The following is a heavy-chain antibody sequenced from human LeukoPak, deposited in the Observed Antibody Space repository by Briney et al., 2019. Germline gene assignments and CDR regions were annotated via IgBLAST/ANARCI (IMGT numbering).Heavy chain of an antibody. CDR1: GGTFSSYA. D-gene: IGHD1-1*01. CDR3: ARGPRTFAPAFDP. V-gene: IGHV1-69*05. J-gene: IGHJ5*02. CDR2: IIPIFGTA. Sequence: SVKVSCKASGGTFSSYAISWVRQAPGQGLEWMGGIIPIFGTANYAQKFQGRVTMTTDTSTNTTYMELRSLRSDDTAIYYCARGPRTFAPAFDPWGQGPWSPSPQ.